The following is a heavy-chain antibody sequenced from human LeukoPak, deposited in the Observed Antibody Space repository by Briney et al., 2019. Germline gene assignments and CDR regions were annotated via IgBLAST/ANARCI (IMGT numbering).Heavy chain of an antibody. CDR3: ARGRSLYFDY. Sequence: PSGTLSLTCVLSGGSICGYNWNWIRQPAGEGVWWIGRVYTNVITNYNPSLQSRVTMSVDTSKNQFSLMLSSVTAADTAVYFCARGRSLYFDYWGQGTLVTVSS. CDR2: VYTNVIT. V-gene: IGHV4-4*07. J-gene: IGHJ4*02. CDR1: GGSICGYN.